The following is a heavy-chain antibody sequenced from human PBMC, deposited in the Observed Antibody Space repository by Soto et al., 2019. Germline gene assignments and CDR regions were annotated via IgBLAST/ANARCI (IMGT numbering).Heavy chain of an antibody. CDR1: AYMFNRYW. V-gene: IGHV5-51*01. CDR3: ARHGTALRRYYYYYGLDV. CDR2: IYPGDSET. J-gene: IGHJ6*02. D-gene: IGHD6-13*01. Sequence: PGESLKISCKGSAYMFNRYWIAWVRQMPGKGLEWMGIIYPGDSETRYSSSFQGQVTISADKSISTAYLQWSSLLASDTAMYYCARHGTALRRYYYYYGLDVWGQGTTVTVSS.